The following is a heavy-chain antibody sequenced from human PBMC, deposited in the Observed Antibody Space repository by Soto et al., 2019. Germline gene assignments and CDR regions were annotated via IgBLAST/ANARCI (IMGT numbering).Heavy chain of an antibody. J-gene: IGHJ4*02. CDR1: GDSISSYY. Sequence: SETLSLTCRVSGDSISSYYWSWIRQPPGKGLECIGYIYYSGTSKYNPSLQSRVTMSVDTSKNQFSLKLTSVTAADTAVYYCARRNYDSSGYHFDYWGQGTLVTVSS. V-gene: IGHV4-59*01. CDR3: ARRNYDSSGYHFDY. D-gene: IGHD3-22*01. CDR2: IYYSGTS.